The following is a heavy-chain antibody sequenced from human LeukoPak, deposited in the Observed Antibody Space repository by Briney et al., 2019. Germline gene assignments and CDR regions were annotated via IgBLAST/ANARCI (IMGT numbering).Heavy chain of an antibody. V-gene: IGHV4-39*01. CDR1: GGSISSSSYY. CDR2: IYYSGST. D-gene: IGHD6-19*01. J-gene: IGHJ5*02. Sequence: PSETLSLTCTVSGGSISSSSYYWGWIRQPPGKGLEWIGSIYYSGSTYYNPSLKSRVTISVDTSKNQFSLKLSSVTAADTAVYCCASTIAVAGTAWFDPWGQGTLVTVSS. CDR3: ASTIAVAGTAWFDP.